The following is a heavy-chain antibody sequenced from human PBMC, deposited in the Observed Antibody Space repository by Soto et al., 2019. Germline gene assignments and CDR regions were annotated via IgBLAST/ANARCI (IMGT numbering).Heavy chain of an antibody. J-gene: IGHJ4*02. D-gene: IGHD6-13*01. CDR1: GYTFTSEW. CDR3: ARLRSSRWPNYFDY. V-gene: IGHV5-51*01. CDR2: FYPGDSDS. Sequence: PGESLKISCKGSGYTFTSEWIGWVRQMPGKGLEWMGMFYPGDSDSRYSPSFQGQVTISADKSISTAYLQWSSLKASDTAMYYCARLRSSRWPNYFDYWGQGTLVTVSS.